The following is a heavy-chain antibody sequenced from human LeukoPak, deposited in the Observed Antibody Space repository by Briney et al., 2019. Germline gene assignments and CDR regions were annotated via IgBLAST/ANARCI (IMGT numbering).Heavy chain of an antibody. CDR2: INHSGST. CDR3: ARESGWNYFDY. Sequence: SETLSLTCAVYGGSFSGYYWSWIRQPPGKGLEWIGEINHSGSTNYNPSLKSRVTISVDTSKNQFSLKLNSVTPEDTAVYYCARESGWNYFDYWGQGTLVTVSS. V-gene: IGHV4-34*01. CDR1: GGSFSGYY. D-gene: IGHD6-19*01. J-gene: IGHJ4*02.